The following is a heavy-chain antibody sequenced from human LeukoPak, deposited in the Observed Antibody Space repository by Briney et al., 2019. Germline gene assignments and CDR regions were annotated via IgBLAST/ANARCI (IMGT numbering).Heavy chain of an antibody. CDR3: ARDLGSYFDY. CDR2: ISYDGSNK. D-gene: IGHD1-26*01. CDR1: GFTFSSYG. J-gene: IGHJ4*02. Sequence: TGGSLRLSCAASGFTFSSYGMHWVRQAPGKGLEWVAVISYDGSNKYYADSVKGRFTISRGNSKNTLYLQMNSLRAEDTAVYYCARDLGSYFDYWGQGTLVTVSS. V-gene: IGHV3-30*03.